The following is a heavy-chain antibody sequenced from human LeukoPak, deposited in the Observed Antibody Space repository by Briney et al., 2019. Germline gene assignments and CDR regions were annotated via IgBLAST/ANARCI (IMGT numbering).Heavy chain of an antibody. Sequence: SETLSLTCAVYGGSFSGYYWSWIRQPPGKGLEWIGEINHSGSTNYNPSLKSRVTISVDTSKNQFSLKLSSVTAADTAVYYCARSFPWPTNTLTSQRRGTSFDYWGQGTLVTVSS. CDR1: GGSFSGYY. V-gene: IGHV4-34*01. CDR2: INHSGST. CDR3: ARSFPWPTNTLTSQRRGTSFDY. J-gene: IGHJ4*02. D-gene: IGHD3-16*01.